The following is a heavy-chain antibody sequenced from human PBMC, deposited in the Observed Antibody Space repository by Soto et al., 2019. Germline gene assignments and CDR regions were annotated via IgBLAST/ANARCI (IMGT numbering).Heavy chain of an antibody. CDR1: GFTFSSYA. Sequence: QVQLVESGGGVVQPGRSLRLSCAASGFTFSSYAMHWVRQAPGKGLEWVAVISYDVSNKYYADSVKGRFTISRDNSKNTLYLQMNSLRAEDTAVYYCAREKGGCGGDCYPGTGMDVWGQGTTVTVSS. V-gene: IGHV3-30-3*01. CDR2: ISYDVSNK. D-gene: IGHD2-21*02. CDR3: AREKGGCGGDCYPGTGMDV. J-gene: IGHJ6*02.